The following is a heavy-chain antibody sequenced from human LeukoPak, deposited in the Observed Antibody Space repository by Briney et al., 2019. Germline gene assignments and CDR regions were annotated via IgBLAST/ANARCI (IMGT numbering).Heavy chain of an antibody. J-gene: IGHJ4*02. D-gene: IGHD3-10*01. CDR1: GGSICSSSYD. Sequence: PSETLSLTCTVSGGSICSSSYDWGWIRQPPGKGLEWIGSIYYSGSTYYNPSLKSRVTISVDTSKNQFSLKLSSVTAADTAVYYCARISITMVRGVIAPFLYYFDYWGQGTLVTVSS. CDR3: ARISITMVRGVIAPFLYYFDY. CDR2: IYYSGST. V-gene: IGHV4-39*01.